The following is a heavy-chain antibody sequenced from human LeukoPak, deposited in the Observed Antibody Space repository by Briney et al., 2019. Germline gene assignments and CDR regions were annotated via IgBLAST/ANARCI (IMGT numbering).Heavy chain of an antibody. CDR3: ARDDSSIAAQRGYNWFDP. Sequence: GSSVKVSCKASGGTFSSYAISWVRQAPGQGLEWMGRIIPIFGTANYAQKFQGRVTITTDESTSTAYMELSSLRSEDTAVYYCARDDSSIAAQRGYNWFDPWGQGTLVTVSS. J-gene: IGHJ5*02. V-gene: IGHV1-69*05. CDR2: IIPIFGTA. D-gene: IGHD6-6*01. CDR1: GGTFSSYA.